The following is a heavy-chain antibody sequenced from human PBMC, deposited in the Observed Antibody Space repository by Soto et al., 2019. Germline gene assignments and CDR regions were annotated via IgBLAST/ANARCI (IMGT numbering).Heavy chain of an antibody. Sequence: GGSLRLSCAASGFTFSSYSMNWVRQAPGKGLEWVSSISSSSSYIYYADSVKGRFTISRDNAKNSLYLQMNSLRAEDTAVYYCARGPADFWSGYYTEYFQYWGQGTLGTVSS. CDR2: ISSSSSYI. CDR1: GFTFSSYS. D-gene: IGHD3-3*01. CDR3: ARGPADFWSGYYTEYFQY. J-gene: IGHJ1*01. V-gene: IGHV3-21*01.